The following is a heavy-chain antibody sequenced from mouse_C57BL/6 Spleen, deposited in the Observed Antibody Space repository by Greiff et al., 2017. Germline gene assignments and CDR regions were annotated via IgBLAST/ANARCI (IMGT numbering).Heavy chain of an antibody. CDR2: IYPGDGDT. Sequence: VQLQESGPGLVKPGASVKISCTASGYAFSSSWMNWVQQRPGKGLEWIGRIYPGDGDTNYNGKFKGKATLTADKSSSTAYMQLSSLTSEDSAVYFCARSNYYGSRFDYWGQGTTLTVSS. V-gene: IGHV1-82*01. CDR1: GYAFSSSW. J-gene: IGHJ2*01. D-gene: IGHD1-1*01. CDR3: ARSNYYGSRFDY.